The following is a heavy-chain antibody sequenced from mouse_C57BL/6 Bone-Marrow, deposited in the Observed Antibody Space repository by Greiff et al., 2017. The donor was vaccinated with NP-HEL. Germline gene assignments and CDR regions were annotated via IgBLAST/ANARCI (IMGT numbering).Heavy chain of an antibody. J-gene: IGHJ1*03. CDR1: GFTFSSYA. CDR2: ISDGGSYT. V-gene: IGHV5-4*01. D-gene: IGHD2-1*01. Sequence: EVQGVESGGGLVKPGGSLKLSCAASGFTFSSYAMSWVRQTPEKRLEWVATISDGGSYTYYPDNVKGRFTISRDNAKNNLYLQMSHLKSEDTPMYYCARDRRGNYVWYFDVWGTGTTVTVSS. CDR3: ARDRRGNYVWYFDV.